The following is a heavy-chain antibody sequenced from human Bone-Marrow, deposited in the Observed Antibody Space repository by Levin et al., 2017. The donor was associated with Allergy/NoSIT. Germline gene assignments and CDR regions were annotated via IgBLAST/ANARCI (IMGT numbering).Heavy chain of an antibody. CDR1: GASLSSYY. Sequence: PSETLSLTCSVSGASLSSYYWSWIRQPPGKGLEWIGYIYYNGGTSDNPSLKSRVTMSRDTSKNQLSLKLSSVTAADTAVYYCACVGGDWVVISATTNWYFDVWGRGILVTVSS. CDR3: ACVGGDWVVISATTNWYFDV. CDR2: IYYNGGT. V-gene: IGHV4-59*01. J-gene: IGHJ2*01. D-gene: IGHD2-15*01.